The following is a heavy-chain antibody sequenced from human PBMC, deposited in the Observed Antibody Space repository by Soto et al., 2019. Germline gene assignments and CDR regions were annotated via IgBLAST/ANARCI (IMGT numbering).Heavy chain of an antibody. V-gene: IGHV4-30-2*01. D-gene: IGHD3-22*01. Sequence: SETLSLTCAVSGGSISGGGYSWSWIRHPPGKGLEWIGYIYHSGSTYYNPSLKSRVTISVDRSKNQFSLKLSSVTAADTAVYYRARAAYYYDSSGSNYGPFDYWGQGTLVTVSS. CDR3: ARAAYYYDSSGSNYGPFDY. J-gene: IGHJ4*02. CDR1: GGSISGGGYS. CDR2: IYHSGST.